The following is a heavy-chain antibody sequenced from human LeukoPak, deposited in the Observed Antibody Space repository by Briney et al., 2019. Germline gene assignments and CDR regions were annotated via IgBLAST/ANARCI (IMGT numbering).Heavy chain of an antibody. D-gene: IGHD1-1*01. J-gene: IGHJ4*02. CDR2: LYYSGSS. Sequence: SETLSLTCTVSGDSISTTNSYRGWIRQPPGKGLEWIGSLYYSGSSYYNPSLKSRVTISADTSKNQFSLKLSSVTATDTAVYYCARYNWNDDAPNDYWGQGTLVTVSS. CDR1: GDSISTTNSY. CDR3: ARYNWNDDAPNDY. V-gene: IGHV4-39*01.